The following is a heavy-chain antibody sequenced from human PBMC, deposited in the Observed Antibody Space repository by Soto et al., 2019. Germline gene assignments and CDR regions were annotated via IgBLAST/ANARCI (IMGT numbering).Heavy chain of an antibody. CDR2: IPSDGSAQ. D-gene: IGHD1-1*01. V-gene: IGHV3-30-3*01. J-gene: IGHJ4*02. CDR3: RAVAGKVRSAWTWLDY. Sequence: QVQLVESGGGVVQPGRSLRLSCEASGFTFRDYAMHWVRQAPGKVLEWGAAIPSDGSAQHYADSVKGRFSISRDNSKNTLSLQMNSLRPEDAALYYARAVAGKVRSAWTWLDYWGQGTLVTVSS. CDR1: GFTFRDYA.